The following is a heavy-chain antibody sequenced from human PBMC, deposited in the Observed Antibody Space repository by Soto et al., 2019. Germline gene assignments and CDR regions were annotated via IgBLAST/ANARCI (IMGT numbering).Heavy chain of an antibody. J-gene: IGHJ6*03. CDR1: GYTFTSYG. D-gene: IGHD1-1*01. CDR2: ISAYNGNT. V-gene: IGHV1-18*01. CDR3: ARIPPQRPGTYYYYMDV. Sequence: QVQLVQSGAEVKKPGASVKVSCKASGYTFTSYGISWVRQAPGQGLEWMGWISAYNGNTNYAQKLQGRVTMTTDTTTSTAYMELRSLRSDDTAVYYCARIPPQRPGTYYYYMDVWGKGTTVTVSS.